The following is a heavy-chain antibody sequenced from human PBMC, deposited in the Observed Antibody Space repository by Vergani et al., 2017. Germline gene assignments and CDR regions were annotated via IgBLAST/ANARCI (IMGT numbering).Heavy chain of an antibody. CDR1: GFIFSSYG. D-gene: IGHD6-19*01. J-gene: IGHJ4*02. V-gene: IGHV3-30*02. Sequence: QVQLVESGGGVVQPGGSLRLSCAASGFIFSSYGMHWVRQAPGKGLEWVAFIRYDGSNKYYADSVKGRFTISRDNSKNTLYLQMNSLRAEDTAVYYCAKDQVYSRQWLARRGYFDYWGQGTLVTVSS. CDR2: IRYDGSNK. CDR3: AKDQVYSRQWLARRGYFDY.